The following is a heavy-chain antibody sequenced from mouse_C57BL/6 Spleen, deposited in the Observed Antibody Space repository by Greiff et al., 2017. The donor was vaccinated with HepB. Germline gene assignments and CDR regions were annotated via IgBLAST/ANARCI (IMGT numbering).Heavy chain of an antibody. CDR3: AIYSNYWYFDV. D-gene: IGHD2-5*01. V-gene: IGHV3-6*01. CDR2: ISYDGSN. CDR1: GYSITSGYY. J-gene: IGHJ1*03. Sequence: LQESGPGLVKPSQSLSLTCSVTGYSITSGYYWNWIRQFPGNKLEWMGYISYDGSNNYNPSLKNRISITRDTSKNQFFLKLNSVTTEDTATYYCAIYSNYWYFDVWGTGTTVTVSS.